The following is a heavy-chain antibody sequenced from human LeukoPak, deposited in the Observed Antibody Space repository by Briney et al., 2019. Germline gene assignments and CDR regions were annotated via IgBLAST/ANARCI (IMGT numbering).Heavy chain of an antibody. Sequence: GGSLRLSCTASGFTFRNYAMRWVRQAPGKGLEWVSAVSGSGDYTYYADSVKGRFTISRDNSKNTLYLHMNSLRAEDTAVFYCAKAEFVSGSYYISDWGQGTLVTVSS. D-gene: IGHD3-10*01. J-gene: IGHJ4*02. CDR1: GFTFRNYA. CDR3: AKAEFVSGSYYISD. V-gene: IGHV3-23*01. CDR2: VSGSGDYT.